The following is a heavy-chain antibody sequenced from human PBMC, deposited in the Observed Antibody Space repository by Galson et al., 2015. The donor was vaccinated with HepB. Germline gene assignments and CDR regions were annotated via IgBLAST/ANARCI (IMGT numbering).Heavy chain of an antibody. D-gene: IGHD5-18*01. J-gene: IGHJ4*02. CDR3: AAAPRGYSYGNIFDY. CDR2: IVVGSGHT. Sequence: SVKVSCKASGFTFTSSAVQWVRQARGQRLEWIGWIVVGSGHTNYAQKFQERVTITRDMSTSTAYMELSSLRSEDTAVYYCAAAPRGYSYGNIFDYWGQGTLVTVSS. V-gene: IGHV1-58*01. CDR1: GFTFTSSA.